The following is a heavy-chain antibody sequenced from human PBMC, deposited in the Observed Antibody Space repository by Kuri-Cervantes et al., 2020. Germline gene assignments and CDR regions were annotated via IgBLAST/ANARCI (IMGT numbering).Heavy chain of an antibody. D-gene: IGHD3-10*01. CDR3: ARDRGLLLLWFGESGNYYGMDV. CDR1: GGTFSSYA. CDR2: IIPIFGTA. J-gene: IGHJ6*02. V-gene: IGHV1-69*13. Sequence: SVKVSCKASGGTFSSYAISWVRQAPGQGLEWMGGIIPIFGTANYAQKFQGRVTITADESTSTAYMELSSLRSEDMAVYYCARDRGLLLLWFGESGNYYGMDVWGQGTTVTVSS.